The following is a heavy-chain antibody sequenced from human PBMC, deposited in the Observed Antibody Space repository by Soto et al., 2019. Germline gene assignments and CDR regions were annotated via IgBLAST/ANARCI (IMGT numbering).Heavy chain of an antibody. D-gene: IGHD2-15*01. Sequence: PGGSLRLSCVVSGSTIDDYAMHWVRQVPGKGLEWVSGISWNSGSIGYADSVKGRFTISRDNAKNSLYLQMNSLRAEDTALYYCATAYCSRISCQVDYWGHGTLGTVSS. CDR2: ISWNSGSI. V-gene: IGHV3-9*01. CDR1: GSTIDDYA. J-gene: IGHJ4*01. CDR3: ATAYCSRISCQVDY.